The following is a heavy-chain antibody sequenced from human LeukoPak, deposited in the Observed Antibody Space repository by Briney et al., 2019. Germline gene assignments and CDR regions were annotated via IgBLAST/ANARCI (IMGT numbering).Heavy chain of an antibody. CDR3: AKDVRTKRPPPEGFDY. J-gene: IGHJ4*02. CDR1: GFRFSAYG. V-gene: IGHV3-23*01. CDR2: SRGSGGST. D-gene: IGHD1-14*01. Sequence: GGSLRLSCDASGFRFSAYGMSWVRQAPGKGLEWVSTSRGSGGSTYYADSVKGRFTISRDNSRDTLYLQMNSLRVEDTAVYYCAKDVRTKRPPPEGFDYWGQGTLVTVSS.